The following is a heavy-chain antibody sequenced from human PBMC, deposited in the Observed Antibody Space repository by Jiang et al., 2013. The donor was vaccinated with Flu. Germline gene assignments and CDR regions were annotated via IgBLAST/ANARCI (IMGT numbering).Heavy chain of an antibody. Sequence: KPTQTLTLTCTFSGFSLSTSGVGVGWIRQPPGKALEWLALIYWDDDERHSPSLKNRLTITNDASENQVVLTLANVDPADAATYYCAHVTYYYESSGDKKRELFDYWGQGILVTVSS. V-gene: IGHV2-5*02. CDR1: GFSLSTSGVG. CDR2: IYWDDDE. D-gene: IGHD3-22*01. CDR3: AHVTYYYESSGDKKRELFDY. J-gene: IGHJ4*02.